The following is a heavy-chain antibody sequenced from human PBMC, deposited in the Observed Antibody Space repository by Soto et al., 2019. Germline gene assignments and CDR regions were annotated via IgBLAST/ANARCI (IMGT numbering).Heavy chain of an antibody. CDR2: ISGSGGST. CDR1: GFTFGSYA. J-gene: IGHJ4*02. V-gene: IGHV3-23*01. CDR3: AKSQAAGTTLFDY. Sequence: EVQLLESGGGLVQPGGSLRLSCAASGFTFGSYAMSWVRQAPGKGLEWVSAISGSGGSTYYADSVKGRFTISRDNSKNTLYLQMNSLRAEDTAVYYCAKSQAAGTTLFDYWGQGTLVTVSS. D-gene: IGHD6-19*01.